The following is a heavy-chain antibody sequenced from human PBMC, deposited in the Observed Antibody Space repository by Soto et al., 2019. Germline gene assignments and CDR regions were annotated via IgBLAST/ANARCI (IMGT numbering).Heavy chain of an antibody. CDR3: ARLGATEAWNLTPRTNWYYLDY. D-gene: IGHD1-1*01. Sequence: PGGSLRLSCADSGFTLSDSYMSWTRQAQGKGLEWISSISTLGTSTYYADSVKGRFTISRDNTKNSLYLQMNSLRAEDTALYYCARLGATEAWNLTPRTNWYYLDYWSQRILVTVSS. J-gene: IGHJ4*02. CDR2: ISTLGTST. CDR1: GFTLSDSY. V-gene: IGHV3-11*01.